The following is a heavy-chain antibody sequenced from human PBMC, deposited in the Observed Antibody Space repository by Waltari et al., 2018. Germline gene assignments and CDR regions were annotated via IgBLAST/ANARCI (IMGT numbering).Heavy chain of an antibody. CDR3: ARNQRGWFDAFDI. V-gene: IGHV4-61*02. J-gene: IGHJ3*02. CDR2: IYTSGST. Sequence: QVQLQESGPGLVKPSQTLSLTCPVSGGSISSGSYYWSWIRQPAGKGLEWIGRIYTSGSTNYNPSLKSRVTISVDTSKNQFSLRLTSVTAADTAIYFCARNQRGWFDAFDIWGQGTAVTVSS. D-gene: IGHD6-19*01. CDR1: GGSISSGSYY.